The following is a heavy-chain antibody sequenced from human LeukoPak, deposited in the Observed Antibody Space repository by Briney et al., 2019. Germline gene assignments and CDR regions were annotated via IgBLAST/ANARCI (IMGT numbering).Heavy chain of an antibody. Sequence: GASVKVSCKASGGTFSSYAISWVRQAPGQGLEWMGRIIPILGIANYAQKFQGRVTITADKSTSTAYMELSSLRSEDTAVYYCATSDRFRGPLDYWGQGTLVTVSS. V-gene: IGHV1-69*04. J-gene: IGHJ4*02. CDR2: IIPILGIA. D-gene: IGHD3-10*01. CDR3: ATSDRFRGPLDY. CDR1: GGTFSSYA.